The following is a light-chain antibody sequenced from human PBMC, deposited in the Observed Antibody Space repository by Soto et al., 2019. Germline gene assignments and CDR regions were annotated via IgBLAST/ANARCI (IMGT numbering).Light chain of an antibody. V-gene: IGKV3-20*01. CDR2: GAS. CDR1: QSVSNSY. Sequence: IVLTQSPGTLSLSPWERATLSCRASQSVSNSYLAWYQQKPGQAPRLLMYGASNRATGIPDRFSGSGSETDFTLTISRLEPEDFAVYYCQQYGTTRITFGQGTRLEIK. CDR3: QQYGTTRIT. J-gene: IGKJ5*01.